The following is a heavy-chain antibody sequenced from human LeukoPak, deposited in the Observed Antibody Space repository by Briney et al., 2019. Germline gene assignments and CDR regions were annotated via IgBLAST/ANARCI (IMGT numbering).Heavy chain of an antibody. Sequence: PSETLSLTCTVSGGSISSYYWSWIRQPPGKGLEWIGYIYYSGTTNYNPSLKSRVTISVDTSKNQFSLKVSSVTAADTAVYYCARRGYNYEIDYWGQGTLVTVSS. V-gene: IGHV4-59*01. D-gene: IGHD5-18*01. CDR2: IYYSGTT. CDR1: GGSISSYY. CDR3: ARRGYNYEIDY. J-gene: IGHJ4*02.